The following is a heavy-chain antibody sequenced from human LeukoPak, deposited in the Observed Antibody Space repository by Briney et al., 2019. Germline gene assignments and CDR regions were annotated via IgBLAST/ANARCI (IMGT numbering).Heavy chain of an antibody. V-gene: IGHV3-30*03. CDR1: GFTFSSYS. CDR3: ARGSSIAAQGYFDY. CDR2: ISYDGSNK. J-gene: IGHJ4*02. D-gene: IGHD6-6*01. Sequence: QPGGSLRLSCAASGFTFSSYSMNWVRQAPGKGLEWVAVISYDGSNKYYADSVKGRFTISRDNSKNTLYLQMNSLRAEDTAVYYCARGSSIAAQGYFDYWGQGTLVTVSS.